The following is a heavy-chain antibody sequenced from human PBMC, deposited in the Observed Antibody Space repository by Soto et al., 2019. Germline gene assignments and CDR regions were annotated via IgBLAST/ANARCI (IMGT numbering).Heavy chain of an antibody. V-gene: IGHV4-39*01. CDR2: IYYSGST. J-gene: IGHJ6*02. CDR1: DGSSSSSSYY. Sequence: LSLTCTVVDGSSSSSSYYRGWNRQPPGKGLEWIGSIYYSGSTYYNPSLKSRVTISVDTSKNQFSLKLSSVTAADTAVYYCARRLYYDSSGFEGGGMDVWGQGTTVTVSS. D-gene: IGHD3-22*01. CDR3: ARRLYYDSSGFEGGGMDV.